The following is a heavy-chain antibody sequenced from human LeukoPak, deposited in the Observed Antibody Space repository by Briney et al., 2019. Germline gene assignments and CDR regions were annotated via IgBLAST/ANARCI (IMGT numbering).Heavy chain of an antibody. V-gene: IGHV4-34*01. CDR3: ARVFSGYYVPQADRPFDP. CDR2: INHSGST. J-gene: IGHJ5*02. CDR1: GGSFSGYY. Sequence: KSSETLSLTCAVYGGSFSGYYWSWIRQPPGKGLEWIGEINHSGSTNYNPSLKSRVTISVDTSKNQFSLKLSSVTAADTAVYYCARVFSGYYVPQADRPFDPWGQGTLVTVSS. D-gene: IGHD3-10*02.